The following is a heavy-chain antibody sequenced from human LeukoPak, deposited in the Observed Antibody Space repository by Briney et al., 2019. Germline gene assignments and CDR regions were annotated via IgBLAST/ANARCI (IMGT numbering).Heavy chain of an antibody. Sequence: PGGSLRLSCAFSGFIVNNKYMTWVRQAPGQGLERVSVIYEGGSSDYADSVKGRFSVSRDDSKSTVYLQMNSLRAEDTALYYCASYNQRLSNWFFDLWGRGTLVTVSS. J-gene: IGHJ2*01. V-gene: IGHV3-53*01. D-gene: IGHD6-25*01. CDR1: GFIVNNKY. CDR3: ASYNQRLSNWFFDL. CDR2: IYEGGSS.